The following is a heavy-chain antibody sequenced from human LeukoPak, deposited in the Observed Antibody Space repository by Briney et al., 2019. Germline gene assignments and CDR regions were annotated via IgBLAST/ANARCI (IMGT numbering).Heavy chain of an antibody. CDR2: IDSDGTNR. V-gene: IGHV3-74*01. CDR1: GFTFSRYW. Sequence: GGSLRLSCAASGFTFSRYWMHWVRQAPGKGLVWVSRIDSDGTNRDYADSVKGRFTISRDNAKNTLYLQMNSLRAEDTAVYYCARDVKGYYDSSGSWGQGTLVTVSS. CDR3: ARDVKGYYDSSGS. D-gene: IGHD3-22*01. J-gene: IGHJ4*02.